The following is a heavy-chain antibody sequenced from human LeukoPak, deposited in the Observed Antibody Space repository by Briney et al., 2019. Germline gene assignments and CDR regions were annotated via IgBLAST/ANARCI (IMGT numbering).Heavy chain of an antibody. CDR1: GVSISSSNSY. CDR2: IYYSGNT. D-gene: IGHD2-15*01. V-gene: IGHV4-39*02. CDR3: AREERGGSPGGY. Sequence: SETLSLTCTVSGVSISSSNSYWGWIRQPPGKGLEWIGSIYYSGNTYYNASLKSQVSISIDTSKNQFSLKLTSVTAADTAVYYCAREERGGSPGGYWGQGTLVTVSS. J-gene: IGHJ4*02.